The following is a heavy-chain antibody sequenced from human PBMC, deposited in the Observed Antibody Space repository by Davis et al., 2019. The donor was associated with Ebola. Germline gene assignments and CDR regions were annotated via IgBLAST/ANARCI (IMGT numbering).Heavy chain of an antibody. CDR2: ITSSGGST. V-gene: IGHV3-23*01. J-gene: IGHJ6*04. CDR1: GFTFSSYA. Sequence: GGSLRLSCAASGFTFSSYAMTWARQVPGKGLEWVSAITSSGGSTYYGDSVKGRFTISRDNSKNTLDLQMNSLRVDDTAVYYCAKGGSGWPSDYSYGLGVWGKGTTVTVSS. CDR3: AKGGSGWPSDYSYGLGV. D-gene: IGHD6-19*01.